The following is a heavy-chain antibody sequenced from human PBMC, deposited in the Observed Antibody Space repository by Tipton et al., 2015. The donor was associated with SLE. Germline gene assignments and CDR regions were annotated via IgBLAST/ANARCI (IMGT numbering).Heavy chain of an antibody. D-gene: IGHD3-22*01. CDR2: IFYSGST. V-gene: IGHV4-59*01. Sequence: TLSLTCTVSGGSISSSYWSWIRQPPGKGLEWIGYIFYSGSTNYKPSLKSRVTISVDTSKTQFSLNLRSVTAADTSVYYCARAYDSRGTFDLWGQGTMVTFSS. CDR3: ARAYDSRGTFDL. CDR1: GGSISSSY. J-gene: IGHJ3*01.